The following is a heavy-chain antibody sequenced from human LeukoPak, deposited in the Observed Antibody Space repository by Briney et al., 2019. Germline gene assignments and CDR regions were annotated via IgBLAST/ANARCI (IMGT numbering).Heavy chain of an antibody. J-gene: IGHJ4*02. CDR2: LYSGGNT. D-gene: IGHD7-27*01. CDR1: GFSVSTDC. V-gene: IGHV3-53*01. CDR3: ARGWGSFEN. Sequence: GGSLRPSCAASGFSVSTDCMTWVRQAPGKGLEWVSTLYSGGNTYYADSVKGRFTISRDNSKNTLYLEMSSLRAEDTAVYSCARGWGSFENWGQGTLVAVSS.